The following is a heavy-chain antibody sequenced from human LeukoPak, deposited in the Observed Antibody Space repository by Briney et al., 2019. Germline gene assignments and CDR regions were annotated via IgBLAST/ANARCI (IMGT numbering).Heavy chain of an antibody. CDR2: IKSDGSSI. CDR3: ARDLDYGGRSNFDH. J-gene: IGHJ4*02. CDR1: GLSYSGYA. Sequence: GGSLRLSCEASGLSYSGYAVSWVRQAPGKGLEWVSGIKSDGSSIMYADSVRGRFTISRDNAKNTLYLQMNSLRAENTAVYYCARDLDYGGRSNFDHWGQGTLVTVSS. D-gene: IGHD4-23*01. V-gene: IGHV3-74*03.